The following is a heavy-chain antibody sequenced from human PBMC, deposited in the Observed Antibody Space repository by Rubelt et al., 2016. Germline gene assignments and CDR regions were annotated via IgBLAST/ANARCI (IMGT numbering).Heavy chain of an antibody. CDR3: AQGRWELPH. D-gene: IGHD1-26*01. J-gene: IGHJ4*02. CDR2: ISGSGDKT. CDR1: GFTFSDSA. Sequence: EVQLVETGGGLIQPGGSLRLSCAASGFTFSDSAMHWVRQASGKGLEWVSGISGSGDKTYYADSVKGRFTISRDNPKNTLYLQMNSLRAEDTAVYYCAQGRWELPHWGQGTLVTVSS. V-gene: IGHV3-23*04.